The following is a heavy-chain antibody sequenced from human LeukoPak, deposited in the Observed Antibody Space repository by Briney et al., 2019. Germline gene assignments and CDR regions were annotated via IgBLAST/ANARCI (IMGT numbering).Heavy chain of an antibody. CDR1: GYTFTSYD. J-gene: IGHJ6*02. Sequence: ASVKVSCKASGYTFTSYDINWVRQATGQGLEWMGWMNPNSGNTGYAQKFQGRVTMTRNTSISTAYMELSSLRSEDTAVYYCARGHQRIAVAEPKPTVGGMDVWGQGTTVTVSS. CDR3: ARGHQRIAVAEPKPTVGGMDV. CDR2: MNPNSGNT. V-gene: IGHV1-8*01. D-gene: IGHD6-19*01.